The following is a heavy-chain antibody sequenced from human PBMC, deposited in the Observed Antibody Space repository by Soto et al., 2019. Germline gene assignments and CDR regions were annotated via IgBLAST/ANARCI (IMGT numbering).Heavy chain of an antibody. V-gene: IGHV4-30-4*01. D-gene: IGHD6-6*01. CDR3: ARDRSNSPDYFDY. CDR1: GGSISSDDYY. J-gene: IGHJ4*02. CDR2: IYYTGKT. Sequence: SETLSLTCTVSGGSISSDDYYWSWIRQPPGKGLEWIGFIYYTGKTYYNPSLESRLTISIDTSKNQFSLKLNSVTAADTAVYYCARDRSNSPDYFDYWGQGTLVTVSS.